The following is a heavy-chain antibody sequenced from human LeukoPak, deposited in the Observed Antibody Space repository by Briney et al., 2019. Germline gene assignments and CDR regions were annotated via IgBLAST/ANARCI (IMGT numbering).Heavy chain of an antibody. V-gene: IGHV4-39*01. CDR3: ARLGIQLWLLPEDYYGMDV. CDR1: GGSISSSSYY. CDR2: IYYSGST. D-gene: IGHD5-18*01. J-gene: IGHJ6*02. Sequence: SETLSLTCTVSGGSISSSSYYWGWIRQPPGKGLEWIGSIYYSGSTYYNPSLKSRVTISVDTSKNQFSLKLSSVTAADTAVYYCARLGIQLWLLPEDYYGMDVWGQGTTVTVSS.